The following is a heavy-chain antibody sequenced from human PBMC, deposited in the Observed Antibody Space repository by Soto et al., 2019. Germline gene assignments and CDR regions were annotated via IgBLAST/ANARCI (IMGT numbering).Heavy chain of an antibody. CDR3: AKRRPYSSSWYEDY. CDR1: GFTFSSYA. J-gene: IGHJ4*02. V-gene: IGHV3-23*01. D-gene: IGHD6-13*01. Sequence: EVQLLESGGGLVQPGGSLRLSFAASGFTFSSYAMSWVRQAPGKGLEWVSAISGSGGSTYYADSVKGRFTISRDNSKNTLYLPMSSLRAEDTAVYYCAKRRPYSSSWYEDYWGQGTLVTVSS. CDR2: ISGSGGST.